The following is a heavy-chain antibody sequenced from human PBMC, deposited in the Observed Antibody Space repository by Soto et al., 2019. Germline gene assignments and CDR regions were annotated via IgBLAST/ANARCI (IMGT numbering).Heavy chain of an antibody. CDR3: ARTTWLDYAFDI. CDR2: TNYRSKWYY. Sequence: QVQLQQSGPGLMRPSQTLSLTCAISGDSVSSNSAAWNWIRQSPSRGLEWLGRTNYRSKWYYDYVGSVKSRITLHPDTSKNQFSLQLNSMTPEDTAVYYCARTTWLDYAFDIWGQGTVVTVSS. D-gene: IGHD6-19*01. J-gene: IGHJ3*02. V-gene: IGHV6-1*01. CDR1: GDSVSSNSAA.